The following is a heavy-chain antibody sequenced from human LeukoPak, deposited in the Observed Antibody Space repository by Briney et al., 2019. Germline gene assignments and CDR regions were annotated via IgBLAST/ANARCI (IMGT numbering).Heavy chain of an antibody. D-gene: IGHD3-10*01. Sequence: GGSLRLSCAASGFTFSSYEMNWVRQAPGKGLEWVSYISSSSSAIYYADSVKGRFTISRDNAKNSLYLQMNSLRAEDTAVYYCARGEYGSGSYHIDYWGQGTLVTVSS. CDR3: ARGEYGSGSYHIDY. J-gene: IGHJ4*02. CDR2: ISSSSSAI. V-gene: IGHV3-48*01. CDR1: GFTFSSYE.